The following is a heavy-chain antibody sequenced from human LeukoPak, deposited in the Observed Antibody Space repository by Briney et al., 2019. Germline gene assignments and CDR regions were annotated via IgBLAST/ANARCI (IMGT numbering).Heavy chain of an antibody. CDR3: AKDPTPSYYDSSGYYYDY. V-gene: IGHV3-64*01. CDR1: GFTFSSYA. D-gene: IGHD3-22*01. Sequence: GGSLRLSCAASGFTFSSYAMHWVRQAPGKGLEYVSAISSNGGSTYHANSVKGRFTISRDNSKNTLYLQMNSLRAEDTAVYYCAKDPTPSYYDSSGYYYDYWGQGTLVTVSS. J-gene: IGHJ4*02. CDR2: ISSNGGST.